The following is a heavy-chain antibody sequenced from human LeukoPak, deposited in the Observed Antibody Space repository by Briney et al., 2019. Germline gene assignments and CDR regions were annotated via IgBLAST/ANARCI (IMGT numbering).Heavy chain of an antibody. Sequence: SETLSLTCTVSGASISSTTDYWGWIRQLPGKGLEWIGSMSYGGRTYYKPSLKGRVAISADTSKNQFSLKLNSVTAADTAVYYCARGFPQYNGYDQHWGQGALVTVSS. CDR2: MSYGGRT. CDR3: ARGFPQYNGYDQH. V-gene: IGHV4-39*07. CDR1: GASISSTTDY. J-gene: IGHJ1*01. D-gene: IGHD5-12*01.